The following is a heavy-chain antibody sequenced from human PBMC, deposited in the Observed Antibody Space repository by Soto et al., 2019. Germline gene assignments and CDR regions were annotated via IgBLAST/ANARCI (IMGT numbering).Heavy chain of an antibody. CDR2: ISGSGGTT. D-gene: IGHD3-9*01. V-gene: IGHV3-23*01. J-gene: IGHJ4*02. Sequence: GGSLRLSCAASGFTFSNYAMDWVRQAPGKGLEWVSAISGSGGTTYYADSVKGRFTMSRDKSKNTLYLQMNSLRADDTAVYYCAKDRHPDGIWTFDFWGQGTLVTVSS. CDR3: AKDRHPDGIWTFDF. CDR1: GFTFSNYA.